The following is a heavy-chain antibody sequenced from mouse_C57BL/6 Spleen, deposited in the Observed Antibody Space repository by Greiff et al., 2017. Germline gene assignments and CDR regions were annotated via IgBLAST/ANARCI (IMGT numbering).Heavy chain of an antibody. Sequence: VKLMESGAELVRPGTSVKVSCKASGYAFTNYLIEWVKQRPGQGLEWIGVINPGSGGTNYNEKFKGKATLTADKSSSTAYMQLSSLTSEDSAVYFCARLLSYAMDYWGQGTSVTVSS. CDR3: ARLLSYAMDY. J-gene: IGHJ4*01. V-gene: IGHV1-54*01. CDR2: INPGSGGT. CDR1: GYAFTNYL.